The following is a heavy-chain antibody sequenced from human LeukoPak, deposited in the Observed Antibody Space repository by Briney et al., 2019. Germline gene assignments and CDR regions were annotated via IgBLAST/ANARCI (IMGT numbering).Heavy chain of an antibody. CDR3: ARAIEVGAMTPFDY. V-gene: IGHV4-38-2*02. J-gene: IGHJ4*02. CDR2: IYHSGST. D-gene: IGHD1-26*01. Sequence: SETLSLTCTVSGFSISSGDYWGWVRQPPGKGLEWIGSIYHSGSTYYNPSLKSRVTISVDPSKNQFSLKLTSVTAADTAVYYCARAIEVGAMTPFDYWGQGTLVTVSS. CDR1: GFSISSGDY.